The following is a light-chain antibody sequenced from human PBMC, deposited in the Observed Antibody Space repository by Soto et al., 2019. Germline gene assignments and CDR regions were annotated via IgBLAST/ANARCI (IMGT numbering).Light chain of an antibody. CDR1: SSDVSAYRY. Sequence: QSALTQPRSVSGSPGQSITISRTGTSSDVSAYRYVSWYQQHPGKAPKIILYDVSERPSGVPDRFSGSKSGNTASLTISGLQTEDEADYYCCSYAGRYTRVFGGGTKLTVL. CDR2: DVS. V-gene: IGLV2-11*01. CDR3: CSYAGRYTRV. J-gene: IGLJ3*02.